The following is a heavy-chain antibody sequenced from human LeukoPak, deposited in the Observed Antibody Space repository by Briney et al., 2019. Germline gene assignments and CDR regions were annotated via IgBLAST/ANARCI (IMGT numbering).Heavy chain of an antibody. J-gene: IGHJ4*02. CDR3: ARVYNNNYFDH. Sequence: GGSLRLSCVASGFIVSNNYMSWVRQAPGKGLEWVSVLYNAGSTYYADSVKGRSTISRDNSKNMLYLQMDSLSAEDTAVYYCARVYNNNYFDHWGQGTLVTVSS. D-gene: IGHD1-14*01. CDR1: GFIVSNNY. CDR2: LYNAGST. V-gene: IGHV3-53*01.